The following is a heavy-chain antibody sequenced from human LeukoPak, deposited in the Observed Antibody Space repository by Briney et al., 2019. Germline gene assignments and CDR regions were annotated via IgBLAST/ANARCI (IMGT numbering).Heavy chain of an antibody. CDR3: TRGSSGRRDN. J-gene: IGHJ4*02. CDR2: MNPNSGNT. D-gene: IGHD6-19*01. Sequence: GASVKVSCKASGYTFTSCDINWVRQATGQGLEWMGWMNPNSGNTGYGQSFQGRITITRDISIGTAYMDLSNLTSEDTAIYYCTRGSSGRRDNWGQGTLVTVSA. CDR1: GYTFTSCD. V-gene: IGHV1-8*01.